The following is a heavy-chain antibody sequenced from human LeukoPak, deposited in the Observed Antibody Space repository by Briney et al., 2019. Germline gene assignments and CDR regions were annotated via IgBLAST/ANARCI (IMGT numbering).Heavy chain of an antibody. CDR1: GFAFNDYA. Sequence: SGRSPRLSCAASGFAFNDYAMYWVRQTPGKGLEWVTLISYDGYDKSYADSVRGRFTISRDNSKNTLYLQMDSLRSEDTAVYYCARDFFPIVDSSWYEIGYWGQGTLVTVSS. D-gene: IGHD6-13*01. J-gene: IGHJ4*02. V-gene: IGHV3-30-3*01. CDR2: ISYDGYDK. CDR3: ARDFFPIVDSSWYEIGY.